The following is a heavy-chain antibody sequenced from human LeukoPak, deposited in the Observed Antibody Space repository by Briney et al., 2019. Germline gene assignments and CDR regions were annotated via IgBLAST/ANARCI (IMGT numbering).Heavy chain of an antibody. CDR1: GGSISSSSYY. V-gene: IGHV4-39*01. J-gene: IGHJ4*02. CDR2: IYYSGST. CDR3: ARVTTVTTVYFDY. Sequence: SETLSLTCTVSGGSISSSSYYWGWIRQPPGRGLEWIGSIYYSGSTYYNPSLKSRVTVSVDKSKNQFSLKLSSVTAADTAVYYCARVTTVTTVYFDYWGQGTLVTVSS. D-gene: IGHD4-11*01.